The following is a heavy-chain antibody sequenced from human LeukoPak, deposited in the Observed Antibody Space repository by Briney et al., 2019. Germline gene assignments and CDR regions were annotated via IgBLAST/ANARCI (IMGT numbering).Heavy chain of an antibody. Sequence: PSETLSLTCTVSGGSISSGGYYWSWIRQHPGKGLEWIGYIYYSGSTYYNPSLKSRVTISVDTSKNQFSLRLSSVTAADTAVYYCARAVGTYYYGSGSPFDYWGQGTLVTVSP. V-gene: IGHV4-31*03. CDR2: IYYSGST. D-gene: IGHD3-10*01. J-gene: IGHJ4*02. CDR1: GGSISSGGYY. CDR3: ARAVGTYYYGSGSPFDY.